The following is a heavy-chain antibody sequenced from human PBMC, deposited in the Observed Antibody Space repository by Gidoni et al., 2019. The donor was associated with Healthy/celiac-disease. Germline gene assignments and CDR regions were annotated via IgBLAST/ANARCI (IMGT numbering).Heavy chain of an antibody. CDR1: GFTFSSYR. Sequence: EVQLVESGGGLVKPGGSRRLPCAASGFTFSSYRRNWVRQAPGKGLEWVSAISSSSSYIYYTDSVKGRFTISRDNAKNSLYLQMNSLRAEDTAVYYCARDRTVGAAPINWFDPWGQGTLVTVSS. CDR3: ARDRTVGAAPINWFDP. J-gene: IGHJ5*02. V-gene: IGHV3-21*01. CDR2: ISSSSSYI. D-gene: IGHD1-26*01.